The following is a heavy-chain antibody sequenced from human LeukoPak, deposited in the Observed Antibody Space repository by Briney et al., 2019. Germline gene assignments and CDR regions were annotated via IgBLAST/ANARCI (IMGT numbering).Heavy chain of an antibody. CDR1: GFTFSSYA. J-gene: IGHJ6*03. CDR2: ISYNGNNK. CDR3: ARDLGYYYIDV. Sequence: PGGSLRLSCVASGFTFSSYAMHWVRQAPGKGLEWVAVISYNGNNKYYADSVKGRFAISRDNAKNTLYLQMNSLRAEDTAVYYCARDLGYYYIDVWGKGTTVTVSS. V-gene: IGHV3-30*09.